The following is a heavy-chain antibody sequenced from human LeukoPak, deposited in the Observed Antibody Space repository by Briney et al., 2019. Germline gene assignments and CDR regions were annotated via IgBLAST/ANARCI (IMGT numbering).Heavy chain of an antibody. J-gene: IGHJ4*02. Sequence: GGSLRLSCAASGFTFSSYAMSWVRQAPGKGLEWVSAISGSGGSTYYADSVKGRFTISRDNAKNSLYLQMNSLRAEDTAVYYCARPLVGYCSSTSCSPFDYWGQGTLVTVSS. D-gene: IGHD2-2*03. CDR3: ARPLVGYCSSTSCSPFDY. CDR2: ISGSGGST. V-gene: IGHV3-23*01. CDR1: GFTFSSYA.